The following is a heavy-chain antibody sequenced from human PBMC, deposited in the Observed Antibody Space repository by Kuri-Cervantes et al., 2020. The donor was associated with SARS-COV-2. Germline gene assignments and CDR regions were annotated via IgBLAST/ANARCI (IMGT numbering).Heavy chain of an antibody. Sequence: ASVKVSCKASGYTFTGYYMHWVRQAPGKGLEWMGWINPNSGGTDYAQKFQVWVPMTRDQSINTVYMELSRLRSDDTAMYYCARSTSFRRLVVIFQGAAFDIWCQGRMVTVSS. V-gene: IGHV1-2*04. CDR2: INPNSGGT. CDR3: ARSTSFRRLVVIFQGAAFDI. D-gene: IGHD3-22*01. J-gene: IGHJ3*02. CDR1: GYTFTGYY.